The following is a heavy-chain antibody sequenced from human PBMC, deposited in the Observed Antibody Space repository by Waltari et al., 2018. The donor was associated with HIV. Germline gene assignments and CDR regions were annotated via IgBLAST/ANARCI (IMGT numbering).Heavy chain of an antibody. CDR1: AFHISSYW. Sequence: DEQLVESGGGLVEPGEYLKLPLEASAFHISSYWRTWVRQPPGKGLGWVANINQDGSQKYYVDSVKGRFNISRDNSRNSIYLQLNNLTAGDTAVYYCAREYYDFWSGYYTTGLDVWGQGTTVIVS. CDR2: INQDGSQK. V-gene: IGHV3-7*03. J-gene: IGHJ6*02. CDR3: AREYYDFWSGYYTTGLDV. D-gene: IGHD3-3*01.